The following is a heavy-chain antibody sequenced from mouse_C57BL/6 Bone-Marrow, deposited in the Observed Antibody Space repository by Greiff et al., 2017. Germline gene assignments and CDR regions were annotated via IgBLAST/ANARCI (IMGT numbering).Heavy chain of an antibody. V-gene: IGHV1-39*01. Sequence: EVQLQQSGPGLVKPGASVKISCKASGYSFTDYNMNWVKQSIGKSLEWIGVINPNYGTISYNQKFKGKATLTVDQSSSTAYMQLNSLTSEDSAVYYCARGDDYDYAMDYWGQGTSVTVSS. CDR2: INPNYGTI. CDR1: GYSFTDYN. CDR3: ARGDDYDYAMDY. J-gene: IGHJ4*01. D-gene: IGHD2-4*01.